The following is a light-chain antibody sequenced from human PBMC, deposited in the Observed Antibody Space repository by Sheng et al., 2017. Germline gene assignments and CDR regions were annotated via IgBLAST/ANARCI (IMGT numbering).Light chain of an antibody. J-gene: IGKJ1*01. CDR3: HQYGTIPRT. CDR2: DAS. CDR1: QSVSSSY. Sequence: EIVLTQSPGTLSLSPGERATLSCRASQSVSSSYLAWYQQKPGQAPRLLIYDASNRATDIPDRFSGSGSGTDFTLTISRLEPEDSAVYYCHQYGTIPRTFGQGTTVEIK. V-gene: IGKV3-20*01.